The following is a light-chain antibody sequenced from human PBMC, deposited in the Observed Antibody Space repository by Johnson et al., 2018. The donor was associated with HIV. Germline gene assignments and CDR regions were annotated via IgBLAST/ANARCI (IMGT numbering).Light chain of an antibody. CDR1: SSNIGNNY. J-gene: IGLJ1*01. CDR3: GTWDNSLSTGAV. V-gene: IGLV1-51*01. CDR2: DNN. Sequence: QSVLTQSPSVSAAPGQKVTISCSGSSSNIGNNYVSWYQQLPGTAPKLLIYDNNKRPSGIPDRFYGSKSGKSATLGITGLQTGDEAYYYCGTWDNSLSTGAVFGTGTKVTVL.